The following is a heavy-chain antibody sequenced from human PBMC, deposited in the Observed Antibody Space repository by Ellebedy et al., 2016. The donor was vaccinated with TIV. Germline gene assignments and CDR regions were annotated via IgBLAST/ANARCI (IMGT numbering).Heavy chain of an antibody. CDR3: ARQEASWYYFDY. V-gene: IGHV4-39*01. J-gene: IGHJ4*02. Sequence: SETLSLXXTVSGGSISSSSYYWGWIRQPPGKGLEWIGSIYYSGSTYYNPSLKSRVTISVDTSKNQFSLKLSSVTAADTAVYYCARQEASWYYFDYWGQGTLVTVSS. D-gene: IGHD6-13*01. CDR2: IYYSGST. CDR1: GGSISSSSYY.